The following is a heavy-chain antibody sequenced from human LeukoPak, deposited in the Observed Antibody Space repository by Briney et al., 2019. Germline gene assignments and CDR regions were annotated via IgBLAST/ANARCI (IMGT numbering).Heavy chain of an antibody. Sequence: ASVKVSCKASGGTFSSYAINWVRQAPGQGLEWMGRIIPIFGIANYAQKFQGRVTITADKSTSTAYMELSSLRSEDTAVYYCAREGTIFHNWFDPWGQGTLVTVSS. D-gene: IGHD3-3*01. CDR1: GGTFSSYA. V-gene: IGHV1-69*04. J-gene: IGHJ5*02. CDR2: IIPIFGIA. CDR3: AREGTIFHNWFDP.